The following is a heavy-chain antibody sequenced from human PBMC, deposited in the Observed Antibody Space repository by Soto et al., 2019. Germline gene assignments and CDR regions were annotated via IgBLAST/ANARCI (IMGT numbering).Heavy chain of an antibody. Sequence: SETLSLTCTVSGGSVSSGSYYWSWIRQPPGKGLEYIGYLYYSGSTNYDPSLKSRVTISVDTPKNQFSLKLTSVTAADTAIYYCARGQAFWTGYYRMPYYFDYWGQGTLVTVSS. D-gene: IGHD3-3*01. CDR1: GGSVSSGSYY. V-gene: IGHV4-61*01. J-gene: IGHJ4*02. CDR2: LYYSGST. CDR3: ARGQAFWTGYYRMPYYFDY.